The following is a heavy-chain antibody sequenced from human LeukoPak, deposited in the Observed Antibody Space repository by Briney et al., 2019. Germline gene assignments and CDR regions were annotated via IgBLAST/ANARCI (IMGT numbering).Heavy chain of an antibody. CDR1: GFTFSSYW. V-gene: IGHV3-74*01. D-gene: IGHD6-19*01. CDR2: IKSDGSNT. J-gene: IGHJ4*02. Sequence: GGSLRLSCAASGFTFSSYWMHWVRQAPGKGLVWVSRIKSDGSNTNYADSVKGRFTISRDNAKNTLHLQMNSLRAEDTAVYYCARDMVAGGPDYWGQGTLVTVSS. CDR3: ARDMVAGGPDY.